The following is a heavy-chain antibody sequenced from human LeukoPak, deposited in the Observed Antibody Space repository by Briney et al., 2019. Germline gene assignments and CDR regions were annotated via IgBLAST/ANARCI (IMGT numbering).Heavy chain of an antibody. V-gene: IGHV1-69*04. Sequence: ASVKVSCKASGGTFSSYAISWVRQAPGQGLEWMGRIIPILGIANYAQKFQGRVTITADKSTSTAYMELSSLRSEDTAVYYCARRPHYYDSSGYSYWGQGTLVTVSP. D-gene: IGHD3-22*01. J-gene: IGHJ4*02. CDR3: ARRPHYYDSSGYSY. CDR1: GGTFSSYA. CDR2: IIPILGIA.